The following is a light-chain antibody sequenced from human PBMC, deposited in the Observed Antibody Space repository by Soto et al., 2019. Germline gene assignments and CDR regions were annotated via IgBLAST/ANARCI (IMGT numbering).Light chain of an antibody. Sequence: EIVLTQSPGTLSLSPGDRATLSCRASQSVSSTSLAWYQQKPGQAPRLLIYGASSRATGIPDRFSGSGSGIDFTLTISRLEPEDFAVYYCQQYTSSWTFGQGTKVEVK. CDR3: QQYTSSWT. CDR1: QSVSSTS. J-gene: IGKJ1*01. V-gene: IGKV3-20*01. CDR2: GAS.